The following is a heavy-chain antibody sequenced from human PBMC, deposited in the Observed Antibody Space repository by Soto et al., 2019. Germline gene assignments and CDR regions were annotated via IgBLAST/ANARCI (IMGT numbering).Heavy chain of an antibody. V-gene: IGHV3-23*01. CDR3: AQDFGGRRPFHF. Sequence: EVQLLESGGGLVRPGGSLRLSCVASGFTFGSYAMTWVRQAPGKGLEWVSALTNSASTTYYADSVTGRFTISRDNSKNTLYLQMNNLRAEHTAVYYCAQDFGGRRPFHFWGQGTLVTVSS. CDR1: GFTFGSYA. CDR2: LTNSASTT. D-gene: IGHD1-26*01. J-gene: IGHJ4*02.